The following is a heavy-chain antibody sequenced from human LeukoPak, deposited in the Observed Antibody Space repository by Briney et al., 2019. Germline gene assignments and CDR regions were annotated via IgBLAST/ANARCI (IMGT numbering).Heavy chain of an antibody. J-gene: IGHJ4*02. Sequence: GGSLRLSCAASGFAFSTFGMSWVRQAPGKGLEWVSAISVSGGSTNYADSVKGRFTISRDNSKNTLYLQMNSLRAEDTAVYYCAKVFFMDYWGQGTLVTVSP. CDR1: GFAFSTFG. CDR3: AKVFFMDY. V-gene: IGHV3-23*01. D-gene: IGHD2-8*01. CDR2: ISVSGGST.